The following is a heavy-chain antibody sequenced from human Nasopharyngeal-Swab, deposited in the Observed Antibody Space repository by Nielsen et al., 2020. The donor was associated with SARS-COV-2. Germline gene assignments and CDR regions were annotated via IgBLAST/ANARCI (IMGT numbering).Heavy chain of an antibody. CDR2: ISWNIGTI. D-gene: IGHD6-13*01. CDR1: GFTFDDYA. V-gene: IGHV3-9*01. CDR3: ARDAARSWYNWFDP. J-gene: IGHJ5*02. Sequence: SLKISCAASGFTFDDYAMHWVRQAPGKGLEWVSGISWNIGTIGYADSVKGRFTISRDNAKNSLFLQMNSLRTEDTALYYCARDAARSWYNWFDPWGQGTLVTVSS.